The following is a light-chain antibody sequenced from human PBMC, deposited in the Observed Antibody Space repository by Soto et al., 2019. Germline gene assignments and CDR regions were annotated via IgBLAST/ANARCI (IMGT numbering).Light chain of an antibody. J-gene: IGKJ4*02. CDR1: QSISSN. Sequence: EIVMTQSPATLSVSPGERATLSCRASQSISSNLAWYQQKPGQAPRLLIYDASTRATGISARFSGSESGTEFTLPISSLQSEDFAVYYCQQYNNWPLTFGGGTKVEI. CDR3: QQYNNWPLT. V-gene: IGKV3-15*01. CDR2: DAS.